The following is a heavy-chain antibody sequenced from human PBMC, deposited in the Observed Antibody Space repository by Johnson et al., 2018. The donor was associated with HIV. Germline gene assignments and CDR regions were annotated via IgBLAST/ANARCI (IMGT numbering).Heavy chain of an antibody. CDR2: IWYDGNNK. V-gene: IGHV3-33*08. D-gene: IGHD2-21*02. CDR3: ARWIRYCGGDCYDVFDI. CDR1: GFTFSNAW. J-gene: IGHJ3*02. Sequence: QVQLVESGGGVVQPGGSLRLSCAASGFTFSNAWMSWVRQAPGKGLEWVAVIWYDGNNKYYADSVEGRFTISRDNSKNTLYLQMNSLRAEDTALYYCARWIRYCGGDCYDVFDIWGQGTKVTVSS.